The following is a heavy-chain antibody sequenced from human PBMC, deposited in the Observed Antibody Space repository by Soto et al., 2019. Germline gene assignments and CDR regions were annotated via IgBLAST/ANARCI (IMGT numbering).Heavy chain of an antibody. V-gene: IGHV4-34*01. J-gene: IGHJ6*02. D-gene: IGHD1-20*01. CDR3: ARGRSRTPGNRGIGYYGLDV. CDR1: GGSLSEYY. Sequence: PSENLSLTCAVYGGSLSEYYCSWIRQPLGKGLGWIGEINHGGITDYSPSLKSRVTLSVDTSKNQFSLNLTSVTAADTAVYYCARGRSRTPGNRGIGYYGLDVWGQGTTVT. CDR2: INHGGIT.